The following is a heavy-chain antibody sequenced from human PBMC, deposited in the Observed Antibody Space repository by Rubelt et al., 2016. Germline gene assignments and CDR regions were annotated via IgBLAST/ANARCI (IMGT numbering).Heavy chain of an antibody. CDR1: GFAFRIYW. V-gene: IGHV3-74*01. Sequence: EVQLVESGGGLVQPGGSLRLSCAASGFAFRIYWMHWVRQAPGEGLVWVSRINSDGSITNYADSVKGRFTISRDNSKNTLYMQMNSLRAEDTAVYYCAKDLAPRGVGSTYWGQGTLVTVSS. J-gene: IGHJ4*02. D-gene: IGHD1-26*01. CDR3: AKDLAPRGVGSTY. CDR2: INSDGSIT.